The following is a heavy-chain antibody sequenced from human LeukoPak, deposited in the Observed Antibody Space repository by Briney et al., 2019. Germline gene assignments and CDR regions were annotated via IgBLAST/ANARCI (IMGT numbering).Heavy chain of an antibody. CDR1: GGSISSSSYF. CDR2: IFYSGST. J-gene: IGHJ4*02. CDR3: ARQMNTVTADY. D-gene: IGHD4-17*01. Sequence: PSETLSLTCTVSGGSISSSSYFWGWIRQPPGKGLEWIGSIFYSGSTYYNPSLNSRVTISIDTSKNQFSLRLSSVTAADTAVYHCARQMNTVTADYWGQGTLVTVSS. V-gene: IGHV4-39*01.